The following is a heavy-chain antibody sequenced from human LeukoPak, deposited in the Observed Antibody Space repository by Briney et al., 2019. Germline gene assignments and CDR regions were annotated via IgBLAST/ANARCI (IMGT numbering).Heavy chain of an antibody. CDR2: ISSNGGST. J-gene: IGHJ4*02. D-gene: IGHD1-26*01. CDR3: AISWELQAPLHY. CDR1: GFTFSSYA. V-gene: IGHV3-64*01. Sequence: PGGSLRLSCAASGFTFSSYAMHWDRQAPGKGLEYVSAISSNGGSTYYANSVKGRFTISRDNSKNTLYLQMGSLRAEDMAVYYCAISWELQAPLHYWGQGTQVTVSS.